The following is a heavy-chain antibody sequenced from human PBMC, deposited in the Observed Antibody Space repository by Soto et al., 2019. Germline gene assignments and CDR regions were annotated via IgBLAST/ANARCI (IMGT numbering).Heavy chain of an antibody. J-gene: IGHJ5*02. CDR1: GGSISSGGYY. CDR2: IYYSGST. D-gene: IGHD2-2*01. CDR3: ARGSSIVVVPAAISVGYNWFDP. V-gene: IGHV4-31*03. Sequence: SETLSLTCTVSGGSISSGGYYWSWIRQHPGKGLEWIGYIYYSGSTYYNPSLKSRVTISVDTSKNQFSLKLSSVTAADTAVYYCARGSSIVVVPAAISVGYNWFDPWGQGTLVTXSS.